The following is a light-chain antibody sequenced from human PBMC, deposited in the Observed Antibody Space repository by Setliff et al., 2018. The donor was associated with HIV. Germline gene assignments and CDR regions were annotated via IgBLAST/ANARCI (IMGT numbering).Light chain of an antibody. J-gene: IGLJ1*01. Sequence: QSVLTQPPSASGAPGQRVTISCSGSSSNVGDNAVSWYQQLPGTAPKLLIYSTYLRPSGVPARFSGSKSGTSASLAISGLQSEDEADYYCASWDDSLNGDVFGTGTKSPS. V-gene: IGLV1-44*01. CDR1: SSNVGDNA. CDR2: STY. CDR3: ASWDDSLNGDV.